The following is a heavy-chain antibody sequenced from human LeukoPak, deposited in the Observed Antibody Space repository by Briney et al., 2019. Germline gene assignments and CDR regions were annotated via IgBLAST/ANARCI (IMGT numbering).Heavy chain of an antibody. J-gene: IGHJ5*02. Sequence: GASVKVSCKASGYTFTSYGISWVRQAPGQGLEWMGWISAYNGNTNYAQKLQGRVTMTTDTSTSTAYMELRSLRSDDTAVYYCARDFDRLPMHGFDPWGQGTLVTVSS. V-gene: IGHV1-18*01. D-gene: IGHD3-9*01. CDR2: ISAYNGNT. CDR1: GYTFTSYG. CDR3: ARDFDRLPMHGFDP.